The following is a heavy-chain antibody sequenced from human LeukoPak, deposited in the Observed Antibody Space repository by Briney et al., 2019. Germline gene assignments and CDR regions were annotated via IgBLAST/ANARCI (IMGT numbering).Heavy chain of an antibody. CDR1: GYTFINYG. J-gene: IGHJ4*02. CDR3: ARDRVSVTGVFDN. V-gene: IGHV1-18*01. CDR2: ISGYNGDT. D-gene: IGHD6-19*01. Sequence: ASVTVSFKASGYTFINYGISWVRQAPGQGLEWMGWISGYNGDTNYAQKLQGRVSVTTDISTSTAYMELRSLRSDDTAVYYCARDRVSVTGVFDNWGQGTLVTVSS.